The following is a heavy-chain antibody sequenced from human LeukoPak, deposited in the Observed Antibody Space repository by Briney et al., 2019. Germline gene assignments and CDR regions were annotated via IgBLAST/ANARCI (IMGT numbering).Heavy chain of an antibody. V-gene: IGHV1-18*01. CDR1: GGTFSSYA. CDR2: ISAYNGNT. CDR3: ARGSPPRRNYDSRGYYSYYFDY. D-gene: IGHD3-22*01. Sequence: ASVKVSCKASGGTFSSYAISWARQAPGQGLEWMGWISAYNGNTHYAQKLQGRVTMTTDTSTSTVYMELRSLRSDDTAVYYCARGSPPRRNYDSRGYYSYYFDYWGQGTLVTVSS. J-gene: IGHJ4*02.